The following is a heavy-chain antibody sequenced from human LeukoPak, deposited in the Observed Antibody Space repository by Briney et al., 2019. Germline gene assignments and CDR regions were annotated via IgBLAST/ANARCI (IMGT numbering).Heavy chain of an antibody. CDR3: ARGTPYHGVDY. V-gene: IGHV4-61*08. J-gene: IGHJ4*02. Sequence: TSQTLSLTCTVSGGSISSGGYYWSWIRQHPGKGLEWIGYIYYSGSTNYNPSLKSRVTISVDTSKNQFSLKLSSVTAADTAVYYCARGTPYHGVDYWGQGTLVTVSS. D-gene: IGHD4-23*01. CDR2: IYYSGST. CDR1: GGSISSGGYY.